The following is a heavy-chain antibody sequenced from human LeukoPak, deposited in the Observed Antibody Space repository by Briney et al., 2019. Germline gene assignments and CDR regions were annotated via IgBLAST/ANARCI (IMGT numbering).Heavy chain of an antibody. V-gene: IGHV4-59*12. CDR2: ISYSGNT. Sequence: SETLSLTCTVSGGSIRGYYWSWIRQPPGKELEWIGYISYSGNTDSNPSLKSRVTISVDTSKNQFSLKLSSVTAADTAVYYCARDNYSSGWDWFDPWGQGTLVTVSS. J-gene: IGHJ5*02. CDR3: ARDNYSSGWDWFDP. D-gene: IGHD6-19*01. CDR1: GGSIRGYY.